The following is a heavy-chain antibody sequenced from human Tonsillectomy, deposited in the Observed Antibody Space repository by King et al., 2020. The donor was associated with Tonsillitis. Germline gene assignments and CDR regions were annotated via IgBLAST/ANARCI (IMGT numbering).Heavy chain of an antibody. D-gene: IGHD3-10*01. V-gene: IGHV3-7*01. CDR1: GFTFINQW. Sequence: EVQLVQSGGGLVQPGGSLRLSCEVSGFTFINQWMSWVRQAPGNGLEWVANIRQEGCEMYYVDSVKGRFTISSDNAKTSLDLQLNSLGADDTAVYYCAREVVRGGKSYFDYWGQGTLVTVSS. J-gene: IGHJ4*02. CDR2: IRQEGCEM. CDR3: AREVVRGGKSYFDY.